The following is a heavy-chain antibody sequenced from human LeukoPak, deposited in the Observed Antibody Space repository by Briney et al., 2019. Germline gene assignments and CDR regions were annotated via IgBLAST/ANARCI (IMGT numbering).Heavy chain of an antibody. CDR2: INPSGGST. D-gene: IGHD3-3*01. J-gene: IGHJ5*02. V-gene: IGHV1-46*01. CDR1: GYTFTSCY. Sequence: ASVKVSCKASGYTFTSCYMHWVRQAPGQGLEWMGIINPSGGSTSYAQKFQGRVTMTRDTSTSTVYMELSSLRSEDTAVYYCARDRNTIFGVVIYWFDPWGQGTLVTVSS. CDR3: ARDRNTIFGVVIYWFDP.